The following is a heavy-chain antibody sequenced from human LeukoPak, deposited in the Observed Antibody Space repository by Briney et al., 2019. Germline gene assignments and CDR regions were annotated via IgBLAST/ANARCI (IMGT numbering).Heavy chain of an antibody. D-gene: IGHD2-15*01. CDR3: ARVYCTGGNCYHFDY. CDR1: GGSVSSGSSY. V-gene: IGHV4-61*02. Sequence: SGTLSLTCTVSGGSVSSGSSYWSWIRQPAGKGLECIGRIYTSGTTDYNPSLKGRVTISLDTSKNQVSLRLTSVTAADTAVYYCARVYCTGGNCYHFDYWGQGTLVTVSS. CDR2: IYTSGTT. J-gene: IGHJ4*02.